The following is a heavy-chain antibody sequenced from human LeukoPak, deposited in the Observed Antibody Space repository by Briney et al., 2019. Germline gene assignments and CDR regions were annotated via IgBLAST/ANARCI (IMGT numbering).Heavy chain of an antibody. CDR3: ARGGTTVTPGLLWFDP. J-gene: IGHJ5*02. V-gene: IGHV4-59*11. D-gene: IGHD4-17*01. Sequence: KPSETLSLTCSVSGGPISSHYWSWIRQPPGKGLEWIGYIYYSGSTKYNPSLKSRVTISVDTSKNQFSLKLSSVTAADTAVYYCARGGTTVTPGLLWFDPWGQGTLVTVSS. CDR1: GGPISSHY. CDR2: IYYSGST.